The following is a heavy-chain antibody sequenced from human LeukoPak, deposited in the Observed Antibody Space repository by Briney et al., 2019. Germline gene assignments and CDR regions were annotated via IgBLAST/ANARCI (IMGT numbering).Heavy chain of an antibody. V-gene: IGHV3-21*01. CDR1: GFTFSSYA. D-gene: IGHD2-2*01. Sequence: PGGSLRLSCAASGFTFSSYAMSWVRQAPGKGLEWVSSISSSSSYIYYADSLKGRFTISRDNAKDSLYLQMNSLRAEDTAVYYCARSLGSCSTTTCYDNWFDPWGQGTLVTVSS. CDR2: ISSSSSYI. CDR3: ARSLGSCSTTTCYDNWFDP. J-gene: IGHJ5*02.